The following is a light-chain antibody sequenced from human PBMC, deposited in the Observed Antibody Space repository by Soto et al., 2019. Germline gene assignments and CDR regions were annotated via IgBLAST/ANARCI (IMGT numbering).Light chain of an antibody. J-gene: IGLJ2*01. Sequence: QSVLTQPPSASGTPGQRVTISCSGSSSNIGSNYVFWYQHLPGTAPKLLIYRNSQRPSGVPDRFSGSKSGTSASLAISGLRSEDETDDYCAAWDDSLSGVVFGGGTKVTVL. CDR2: RNS. V-gene: IGLV1-47*01. CDR3: AAWDDSLSGVV. CDR1: SSNIGSNY.